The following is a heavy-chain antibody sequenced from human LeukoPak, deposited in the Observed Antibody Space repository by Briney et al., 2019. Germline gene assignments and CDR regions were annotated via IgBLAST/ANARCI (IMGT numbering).Heavy chain of an antibody. D-gene: IGHD3-3*01. J-gene: IGHJ6*02. CDR3: ANTYDFWSGYFDGMDV. CDR1: GFTVSSNY. Sequence: GGSLRLSCAASGFTVSSNYMSWVRQAPGKGLERVSAISGSGGSTYYADSVKGRFTISRDNSRNTLYLQMNSLRAEDTAVYYCANTYDFWSGYFDGMDVWGQGTTVTVSS. V-gene: IGHV3-23*01. CDR2: ISGSGGST.